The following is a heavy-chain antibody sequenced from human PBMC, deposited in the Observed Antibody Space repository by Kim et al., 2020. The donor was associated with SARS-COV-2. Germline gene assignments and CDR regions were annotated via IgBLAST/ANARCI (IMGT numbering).Heavy chain of an antibody. V-gene: IGHV4-39*01. Sequence: SETLSLTCTVSGGSISSSSYYWGWIRQPPGKGLEWIGSIYYSGSTYYNPSLKSRVTISVDTSKNQFSLKLSSVTAADTAVYYCARHNNWNPRTPTNWFDPWGQGTLVTVSS. J-gene: IGHJ5*02. CDR1: GGSISSSSYY. D-gene: IGHD1-20*01. CDR3: ARHNNWNPRTPTNWFDP. CDR2: IYYSGST.